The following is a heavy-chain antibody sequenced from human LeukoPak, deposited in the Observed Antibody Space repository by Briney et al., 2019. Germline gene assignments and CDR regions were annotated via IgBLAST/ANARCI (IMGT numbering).Heavy chain of an antibody. CDR3: ARDPYGDYYFDY. J-gene: IGHJ4*02. Sequence: PGGSLRLSCAASGFTFSSYWMSWVRQAPGKGLEWVATIKQDGSEKYNVDSGKGRFTISRDNAKNSHYLQMNSLRAEDTAVYYCARDPYGDYYFDYWGQGTLVTVSS. CDR1: GFTFSSYW. D-gene: IGHD4-17*01. CDR2: IKQDGSEK. V-gene: IGHV3-7*01.